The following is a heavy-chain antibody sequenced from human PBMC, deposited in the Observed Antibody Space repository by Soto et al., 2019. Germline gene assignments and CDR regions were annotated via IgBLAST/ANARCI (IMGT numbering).Heavy chain of an antibody. J-gene: IGHJ4*02. D-gene: IGHD3-22*01. Sequence: QITLKESGPTLVKPTQTLTLTCTFSGFSLSTSGVGVGWIRQPPGKALEWLALIYWDDDKRYCPFLKSRLTICKATGKNQVILTISNVDPVDTATTYCAHRTYYYDSGGYQKWGFDYCGQGTPVTVSS. CDR3: AHRTYYYDSGGYQKWGFDY. CDR2: IYWDDDK. V-gene: IGHV2-5*02. CDR1: GFSLSTSGVG.